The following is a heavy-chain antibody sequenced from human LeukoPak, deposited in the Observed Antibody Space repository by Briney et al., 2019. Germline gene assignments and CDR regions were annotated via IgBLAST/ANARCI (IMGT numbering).Heavy chain of an antibody. CDR3: ARAIVVSRDYDFWSGYYHFDY. J-gene: IGHJ4*02. D-gene: IGHD3-3*01. CDR2: INAGNGNT. V-gene: IGHV1-3*01. Sequence: ASVKVSCKASGYTFTNYPIHWVRQAPGERLEWMGWINAGNGNTKYSQKFQGRVTITRDTSASTAYMELSSLRSEDTAVYYCARAIVVSRDYDFWSGYYHFDYWGQGTLVTVSS. CDR1: GYTFTNYP.